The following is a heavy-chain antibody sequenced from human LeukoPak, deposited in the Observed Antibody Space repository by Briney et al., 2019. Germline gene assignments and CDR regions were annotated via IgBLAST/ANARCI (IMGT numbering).Heavy chain of an antibody. D-gene: IGHD1-26*01. Sequence: GGSLRLSCAASGFTFSSYSMNWVRQAPGKGLERVSYISSSSSTIYYADSVKGRFTISRDNAKNSLYLQMNSLRAEDTAVYYCARLGARDAFDIWGQGTMVTVSS. V-gene: IGHV3-48*04. J-gene: IGHJ3*02. CDR1: GFTFSSYS. CDR3: ARLGARDAFDI. CDR2: ISSSSSTI.